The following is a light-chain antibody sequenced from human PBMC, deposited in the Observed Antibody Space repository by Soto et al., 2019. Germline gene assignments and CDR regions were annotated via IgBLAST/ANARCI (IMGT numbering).Light chain of an antibody. Sequence: QSALTQPPSASGSPGQSVTISCTGTSRDVGAYNYVAWYQQHPGKAPKLLIYEVNKRPSGVPDRFSGSKSDNTASLTVSGLQTDDEADYYCSSYAGSNKNVFFGGVTKLTVL. V-gene: IGLV2-8*01. CDR1: SRDVGAYNY. J-gene: IGLJ2*01. CDR3: SSYAGSNKNVF. CDR2: EVN.